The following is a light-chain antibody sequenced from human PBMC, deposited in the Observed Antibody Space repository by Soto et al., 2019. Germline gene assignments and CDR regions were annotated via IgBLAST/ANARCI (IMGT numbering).Light chain of an antibody. Sequence: DIQMTQSPSSLSASVGDRVTITCRASQSISSYLNWYQQKPGKAPKLLIYAASSLQSGVPSRFSGGGSGTDFTLTISSLQPEDFATYSCQQTYTTPETFGQGTKVDIK. J-gene: IGKJ1*01. CDR2: AAS. CDR3: QQTYTTPET. CDR1: QSISSY. V-gene: IGKV1-39*01.